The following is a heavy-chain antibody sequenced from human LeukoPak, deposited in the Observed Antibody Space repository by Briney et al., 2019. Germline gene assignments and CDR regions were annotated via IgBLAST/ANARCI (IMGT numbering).Heavy chain of an antibody. CDR2: INQDGSEK. V-gene: IGHV3-7*01. CDR3: ARDTTHTHYGDAFDL. CDR1: GFTFSTYW. J-gene: IGHJ3*01. D-gene: IGHD4-17*01. Sequence: GGSLRLSCAGSGFTFSTYWMSWVRQAPGKGLEWVGHINQDGSEKNFVDSVKGRFTISRDNAKNSLYLQLNRLRVEDTATYFCARDTTHTHYGDAFDLWGQGTVVAVSS.